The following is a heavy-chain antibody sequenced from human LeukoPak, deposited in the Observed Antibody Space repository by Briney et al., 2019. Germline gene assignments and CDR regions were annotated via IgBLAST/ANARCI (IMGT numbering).Heavy chain of an antibody. V-gene: IGHV4-39*07. CDR3: ARTTEGYAGGPGYSYYYYMDV. CDR2: VYYSGNT. CDR1: GGSITSSSYY. D-gene: IGHD5-12*01. Sequence: SETLSLTCTVSGGSITSSSYYWGWIRQPPGKGLEWIGSVYYSGNTYYNSSLKSRVTISVDTSKNQVSLKLRSVTAADTAVYYCARTTEGYAGGPGYSYYYYMDVWGKGTTVTMSS. J-gene: IGHJ6*03.